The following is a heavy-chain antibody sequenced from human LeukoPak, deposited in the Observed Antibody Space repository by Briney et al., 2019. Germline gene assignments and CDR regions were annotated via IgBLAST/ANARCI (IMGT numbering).Heavy chain of an antibody. CDR2: IKRDGSEK. CDR1: GFTFSSYW. J-gene: IGHJ4*02. D-gene: IGHD3-22*01. CDR3: ARDTTYYYDSSGYGYFDY. V-gene: IGHV3-7*03. Sequence: PGGSLRLSCAASGFTFSSYWMSWVRQAPGKGLEWVANIKRDGSEKYYVDSVKGRFTISRDNAKNSLYQQMNSLRAEDTAVYYCARDTTYYYDSSGYGYFDYWGQGTLVTVSS.